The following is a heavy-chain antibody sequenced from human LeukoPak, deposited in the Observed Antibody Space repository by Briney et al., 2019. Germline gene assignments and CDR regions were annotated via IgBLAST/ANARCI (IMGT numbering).Heavy chain of an antibody. J-gene: IGHJ1*01. V-gene: IGHV3-21*06. CDR2: ISSMSTYR. D-gene: IGHD4-17*01. Sequence: GGSLRLSCAASGFTFSDYSMNWVRQAPGKGLEWVSSISSMSTYRYYADSVKGRFTISRDNAKNSLCLQMNSLRAEDTAVYYCARDMTTATTCYLQHWGQGTLVTVSS. CDR1: GFTFSDYS. CDR3: ARDMTTATTCYLQH.